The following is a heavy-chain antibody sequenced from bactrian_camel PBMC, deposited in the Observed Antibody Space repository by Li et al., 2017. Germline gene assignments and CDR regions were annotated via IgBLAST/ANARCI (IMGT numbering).Heavy chain of an antibody. Sequence: DVQLVESGGDLVRPGGSLRIACAASGFPFSTYGYVIHWVRQAPGKGLEWVSVMISTGGRTYYADSVKGRFTISKDSAENTLYLQMNSLKPEDTATYYCAAALFGCGLRAQTYKHWGQGTQVTVS. V-gene: IGHV3S40*01. CDR2: MISTGGRT. J-gene: IGHJ4*01. CDR1: GFPFSTYGYV. D-gene: IGHD5*01. CDR3: AAALFGCGLRAQTYKH.